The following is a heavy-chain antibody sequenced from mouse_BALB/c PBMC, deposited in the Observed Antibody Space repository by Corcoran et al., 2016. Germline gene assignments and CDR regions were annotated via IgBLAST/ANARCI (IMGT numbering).Heavy chain of an antibody. CDR1: GYTFSSYW. CDR3: ARNYGYDRRWYFDV. V-gene: IGHV1-9*01. J-gene: IGHJ1*01. CDR2: ILPGSGST. Sequence: QVQLQQSGAELMKPGALVKISCKATGYTFSSYWIEWVKQRPGHGLEWIGEILPGSGSTNYNEKFKGKATFTADTSSNTAYMQLSSLTSEDSAVYYCARNYGYDRRWYFDVWGAGTTVTVSS. D-gene: IGHD2-2*01.